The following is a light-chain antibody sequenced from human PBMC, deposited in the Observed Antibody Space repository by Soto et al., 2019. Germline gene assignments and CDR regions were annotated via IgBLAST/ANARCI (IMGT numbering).Light chain of an antibody. J-gene: IGLJ2*01. CDR3: SSYSGSSTL. Sequence: QSVLTQRASVSGSPGQSITISCTGSSSDVGGYNYVSWYQHHPGKAPKLIIYDVLNRPSGVSNRFSGSKSANTASLTISGLQAEDEADYYCSSYSGSSTLFGGGTKLTVL. V-gene: IGLV2-14*03. CDR2: DVL. CDR1: SSDVGGYNY.